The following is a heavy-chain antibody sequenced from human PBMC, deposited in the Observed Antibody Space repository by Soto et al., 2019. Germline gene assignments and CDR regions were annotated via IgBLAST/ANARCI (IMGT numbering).Heavy chain of an antibody. CDR3: AREGPVLMTAIDAFDI. CDR2: ISATSSHI. D-gene: IGHD2-21*02. Sequence: AGGSLRLSCVASGFSFSRYSMNWVRQAPGKGLEWISSISATSSHIYYADSVKGRFTISRDNAKESLYLQMMSLRGEDTAVYYCAREGPVLMTAIDAFDIWGQGTVVTVSS. CDR1: GFSFSRYS. J-gene: IGHJ3*02. V-gene: IGHV3-21*01.